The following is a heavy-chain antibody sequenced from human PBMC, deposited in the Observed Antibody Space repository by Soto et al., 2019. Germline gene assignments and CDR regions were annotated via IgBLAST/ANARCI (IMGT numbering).Heavy chain of an antibody. CDR2: IIPFFHAP. CDR1: GGTFGKNA. J-gene: IGHJ6*02. CDR3: AKSRAAAPPRVGMDV. D-gene: IGHD6-25*01. V-gene: IGHV1-69*13. Sequence: EASVKVSCKASGGTFGKNAFSWVRQAPGQGLEWMGGIIPFFHAPNYAQKFQGRVTITADESMNMVFMEMSSLRSEDTAIYYCAKSRAAAPPRVGMDVWGQGTTVTVSS.